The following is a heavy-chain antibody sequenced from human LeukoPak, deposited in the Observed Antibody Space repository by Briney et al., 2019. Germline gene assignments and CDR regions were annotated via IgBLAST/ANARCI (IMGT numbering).Heavy chain of an antibody. Sequence: GGSLRLSCAASGFTFSDFSITWFRQTPGKGLEWVSYIGRSGDTIHYADSVKGRFTISRDNAKNLAFLQLKSLRVEDTAAYYCARGSSVGYYWGQGTRVTVS. CDR1: GFTFSDFS. V-gene: IGHV3-11*01. J-gene: IGHJ4*02. CDR3: ARGSSVGYY. D-gene: IGHD2-15*01. CDR2: IGRSGDTI.